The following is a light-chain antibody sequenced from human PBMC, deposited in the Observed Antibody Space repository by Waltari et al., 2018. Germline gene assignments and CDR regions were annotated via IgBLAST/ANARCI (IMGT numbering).Light chain of an antibody. CDR3: QVWDSSTDHVV. J-gene: IGLJ2*01. V-gene: IGLV3-21*01. CDR2: DDS. Sequence: SSVLTQPPSVSLAPGKTARITCGGNKIGVKSVQGYQQRPGQAPVVVIYDDSARPSGIPERFSGSNSGNTATLTISGVEAGDEADYYCQVWDSSTDHVVFGGGTKLTVL. CDR1: KIGVKS.